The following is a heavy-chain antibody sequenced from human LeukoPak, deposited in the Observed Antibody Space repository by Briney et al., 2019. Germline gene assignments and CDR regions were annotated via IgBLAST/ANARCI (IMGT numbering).Heavy chain of an antibody. CDR2: IHYSGST. J-gene: IGHJ5*02. CDR3: ARDPGQQLTFRDWFDP. V-gene: IGHV4-39*07. Sequence: PSETLSLTCTVSGGSISSSSYYWGWIRQPPGKGLEWIGSIHYSGSTNYNPSLKSRVTISVDTSKNQFSLQLNSVTPEDTAVYYCARDPGQQLTFRDWFDPWGQGTLVTVSS. CDR1: GGSISSSSYY. D-gene: IGHD6-13*01.